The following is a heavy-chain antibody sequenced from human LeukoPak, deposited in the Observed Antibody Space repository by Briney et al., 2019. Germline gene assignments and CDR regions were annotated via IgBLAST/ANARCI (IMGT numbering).Heavy chain of an antibody. J-gene: IGHJ4*02. D-gene: IGHD6-13*01. CDR2: IYYSGST. CDR3: ASPHAFSPIAAAGTPFDY. Sequence: PSETLSLTCTVSGGSISSSSYYWGWIRQPPGKGLEWIGSIYYSGSTYYNPSLKSRVTISVDTSKNQFSLKLSSVTAADTAVYYCASPHAFSPIAAAGTPFDYWGQGTLVTVSS. V-gene: IGHV4-39*01. CDR1: GGSISSSSYY.